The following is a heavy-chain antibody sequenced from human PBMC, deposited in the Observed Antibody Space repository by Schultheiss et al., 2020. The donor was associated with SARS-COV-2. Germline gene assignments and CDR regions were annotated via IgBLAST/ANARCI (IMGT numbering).Heavy chain of an antibody. CDR2: ISAYNGNT. CDR3: ARESRGVMVRGVIDY. Sequence: ASVKVSCKASGYTFTSYGISWVRQAPGQGLEWMGWISAYNGNTNYAQKLQGRVTMTTDTSTSTAYMELRSLRSDDTAVYYCARESRGVMVRGVIDYWGQGTLVTVSS. J-gene: IGHJ4*02. CDR1: GYTFTSYG. V-gene: IGHV1-18*01. D-gene: IGHD3-10*01.